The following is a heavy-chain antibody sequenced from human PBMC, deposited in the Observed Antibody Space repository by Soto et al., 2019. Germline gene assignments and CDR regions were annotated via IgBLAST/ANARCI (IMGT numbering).Heavy chain of an antibody. CDR3: ARQGGYSSSFDP. D-gene: IGHD6-13*01. J-gene: IGHJ5*02. V-gene: IGHV4-59*08. CDR1: GGSISSYY. CDR2: IYYSGST. Sequence: PSETLSLTCTVSGGSISSYYWSWIRQPPGKGLEWIGDIYYSGSTNYNPSLKSRVTISVDTSKNQFSLKLTSVTAADTAVYYCARQGGYSSSFDPWGQGTPVTVSS.